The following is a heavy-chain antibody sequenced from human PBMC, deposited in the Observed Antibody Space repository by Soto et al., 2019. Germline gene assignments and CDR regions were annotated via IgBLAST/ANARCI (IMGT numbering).Heavy chain of an antibody. CDR2: IYYSGST. D-gene: IGHD3-16*02. CDR3: AKPLHLEEVSFEY. J-gene: IGHJ4*02. Sequence: PSETLSLTCTVSGGSISSYYWSWIRQPPGKGLEWIGYIYYSGSTNYNPSLRSRVTISVDTSKNQFSLKLSSVTAADTAVYYCAKPLHLEEVSFEYWGQGTLVTVSS. CDR1: GGSISSYY. V-gene: IGHV4-59*08.